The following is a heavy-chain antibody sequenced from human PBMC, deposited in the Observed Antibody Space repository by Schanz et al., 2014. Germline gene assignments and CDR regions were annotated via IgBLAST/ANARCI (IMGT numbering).Heavy chain of an antibody. D-gene: IGHD7-27*01. J-gene: IGHJ4*02. CDR1: GFTFGNFF. V-gene: IGHV3-21*06. CDR2: ISSSSDYI. CDR3: AKDYRTGAIDY. Sequence: EVQLVESGGGLVQPGGSLRLSCAASGFTFGNFFMSWVRQAPGKGLGWVSFISSSSDYINYADSVKGRFIISRDSSKNTLFLQMNSLRAEDTAVYYCAKDYRTGAIDYWGQGTLVTVSS.